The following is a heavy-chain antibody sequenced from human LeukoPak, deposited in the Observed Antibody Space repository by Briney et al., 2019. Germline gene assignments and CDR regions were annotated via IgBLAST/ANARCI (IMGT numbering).Heavy chain of an antibody. CDR2: XNPNSGGT. Sequence: ASVKVSCKASGYXXTGYYMHWVRQAPGXXXXXXXXXNPNSGGTNYAQKFQGRVTMTRDTSISTAYMELSRLRSDDTAVYYCARDGYYDFWSGYYKDYYYGMDVWGQGTTVTVSS. CDR3: ARDGYYDFWSGYYKDYYYGMDV. CDR1: GYXXTGYY. V-gene: IGHV1-2*02. J-gene: IGHJ6*02. D-gene: IGHD3-3*01.